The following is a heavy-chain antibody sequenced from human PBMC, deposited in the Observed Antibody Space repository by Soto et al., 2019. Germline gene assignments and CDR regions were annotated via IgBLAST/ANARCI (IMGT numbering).Heavy chain of an antibody. D-gene: IGHD1-26*01. J-gene: IGHJ4*02. CDR3: ARTHSGSYYSVFNY. CDR2: IYRSGTT. V-gene: IGHV4-38-2*01. Sequence: SETLSLTCVVSNFSISSGYYWGWIRQSPGKGLEWIASIYRSGTTSYYPSLKSRVTISVDPSKNQFSLMLTAVTAADTAVYYCARTHSGSYYSVFNYWGRGSLVTVSS. CDR1: NFSISSGYY.